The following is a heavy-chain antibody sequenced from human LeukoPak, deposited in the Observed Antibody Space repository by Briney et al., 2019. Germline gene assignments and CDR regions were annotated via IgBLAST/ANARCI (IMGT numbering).Heavy chain of an antibody. Sequence: GGPLRLSCTVSGLTNHRYWMIGVRQAPGKGLVGVTNINQDGNRENYVDSVKGRFSISRDNAKNSLFLQMHSLRAEDTAVYYCATTFPYCSDGTCALGGQGTLVTVSS. D-gene: IGHD2-15*01. J-gene: IGHJ4*02. CDR1: GLTNHRYW. V-gene: IGHV3-7*01. CDR2: INQDGNRE. CDR3: ATTFPYCSDGTCAL.